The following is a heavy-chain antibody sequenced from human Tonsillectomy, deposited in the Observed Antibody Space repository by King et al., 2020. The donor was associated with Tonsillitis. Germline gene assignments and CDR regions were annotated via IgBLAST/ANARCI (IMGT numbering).Heavy chain of an antibody. J-gene: IGHJ6*02. CDR2: IRYDTSNK. D-gene: IGHD3-3*01. CDR1: GFTFSSYG. Sequence: VQLVESGGGVVQPGGSLRLSCAASGFTFSSYGMHWVRQAPDKGLEWVAFIRYDTSNKYYADSVKGRFTISGDKSKNTLYLEMNSLRAEDTAVYYCAKDSGAYYDFPYGMDVWGQGTTVTVSS. V-gene: IGHV3-30*02. CDR3: AKDSGAYYDFPYGMDV.